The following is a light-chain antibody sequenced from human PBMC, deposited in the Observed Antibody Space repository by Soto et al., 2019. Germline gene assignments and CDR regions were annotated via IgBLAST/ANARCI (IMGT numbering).Light chain of an antibody. CDR1: SSDVGNYKF. J-gene: IGLJ2*01. Sequence: QSALTQPASVSGSPGQSITISCTGTSSDVGNYKFVSWYQQHPGKAPKLMIYEVSNRPSGVSNRFSGSKSGNTASLTISGLQAEDEADYYCSSYTSSNTPVVFGGGTKLTVL. V-gene: IGLV2-14*01. CDR2: EVS. CDR3: SSYTSSNTPVV.